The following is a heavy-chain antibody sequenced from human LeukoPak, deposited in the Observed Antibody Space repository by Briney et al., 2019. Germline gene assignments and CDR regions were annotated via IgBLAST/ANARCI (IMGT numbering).Heavy chain of an antibody. CDR2: IYYSGST. J-gene: IGHJ5*02. V-gene: IGHV4-39*01. CDR1: GGSISSSSYY. CDR3: ARLYNWFDP. Sequence: SETLSLTCTVSGGSISSSSYYWGWIRQPPGKGLEWIGSIYYSGSTYYNPSLKSRVTISIDTSKNQFSLKLNSVTAADTAVYHRARLYNWFDPWGQGTLVTVSS.